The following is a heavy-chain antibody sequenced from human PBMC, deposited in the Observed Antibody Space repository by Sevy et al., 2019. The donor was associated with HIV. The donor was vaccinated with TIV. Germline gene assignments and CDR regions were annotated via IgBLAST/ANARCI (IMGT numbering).Heavy chain of an antibody. D-gene: IGHD3-10*01. Sequence: GGSLRLSCVGSGITFSYYSMNWVRQAPGKGLEWVSSISSSSSSIYYADSVKGRFTISRDNAKKSLYLQMNSLRAEDTAVYYCARDRDGSGSSGGYGMDVWGQGTTVTVSS. V-gene: IGHV3-21*01. CDR1: GITFSYYS. CDR3: ARDRDGSGSSGGYGMDV. CDR2: ISSSSSSI. J-gene: IGHJ6*02.